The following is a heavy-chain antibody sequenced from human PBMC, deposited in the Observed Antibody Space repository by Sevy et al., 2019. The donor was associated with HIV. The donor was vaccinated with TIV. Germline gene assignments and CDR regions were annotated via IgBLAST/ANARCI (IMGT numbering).Heavy chain of an antibody. V-gene: IGHV3-9*01. Sequence: GESLRLSCAASGFTFDDYAMHWVRQAPGKGLEWVSGISWNSGSIGYADSVKGRFTISRDNAKNSLYLQMNSLRAEDTALYYCAKDGRIAVGYFQHWGQGTLVTVSS. CDR3: AKDGRIAVGYFQH. CDR2: ISWNSGSI. J-gene: IGHJ1*01. D-gene: IGHD6-19*01. CDR1: GFTFDDYA.